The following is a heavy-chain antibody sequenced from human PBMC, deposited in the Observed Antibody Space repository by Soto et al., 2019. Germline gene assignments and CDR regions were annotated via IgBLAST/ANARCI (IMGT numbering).Heavy chain of an antibody. J-gene: IGHJ5*02. V-gene: IGHV4-39*01. CDR2: IYYSWST. D-gene: IGHD6-13*01. Sequence: QLQLQESGPGLVKPSETLSLTCTVSGGSISSSSYYWGWIRQPPGKGLEWIGSIYYSWSTYYNPSLKRRVTISVDTSKNQCSLKLSAVTAADTAVYYCARLRGIIAAAGTQKGCRVPWGQGTLVTVSS. CDR1: GGSISSSSYY. CDR3: ARLRGIIAAAGTQKGCRVP.